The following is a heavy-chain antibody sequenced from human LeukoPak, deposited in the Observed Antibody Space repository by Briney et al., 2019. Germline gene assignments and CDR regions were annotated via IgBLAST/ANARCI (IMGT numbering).Heavy chain of an antibody. CDR1: GDSVSSNSAA. Sequence: SQTLSLTCAISGDSVSSNSAAWNWIRQSPSRGLEWLGRTYCRSKWYNDYAVCVKSRITINPDTSKNQFSLQLNSVTPEYTAVYYCARYIAAAGTRNWFDPWGQGTLVTVSS. CDR3: ARYIAAAGTRNWFDP. J-gene: IGHJ5*02. D-gene: IGHD6-13*01. CDR2: TYCRSKWYN. V-gene: IGHV6-1*01.